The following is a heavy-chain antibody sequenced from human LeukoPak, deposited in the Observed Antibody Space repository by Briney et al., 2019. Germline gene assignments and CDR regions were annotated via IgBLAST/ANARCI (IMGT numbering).Heavy chain of an antibody. D-gene: IGHD1-14*01. V-gene: IGHV5-51*01. CDR1: GYSFTTYW. Sequence: GESLKISCKGSGYSFTTYWIGWVRQMPGKGLEWMGIINPDDSDTRYSPSFQGQVTISVDNSIRTAYLQWSSLKAPDTAMYYCARYSSNHLDFWGQGTLVTVSS. J-gene: IGHJ4*02. CDR3: ARYSSNHLDF. CDR2: INPDDSDT.